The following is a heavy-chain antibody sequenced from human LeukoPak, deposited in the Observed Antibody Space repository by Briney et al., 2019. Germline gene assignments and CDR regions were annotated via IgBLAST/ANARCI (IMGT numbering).Heavy chain of an antibody. CDR3: AKGNSGSYFLRY. D-gene: IGHD1-26*01. Sequence: GGSLRLSCAASGFTVSSYGMHWVRQAPGKGLEWVAFIRYDGSNKYYADSVKGRFTISRDNSKNTLYLQMNSLRAEDTAVYYCAKGNSGSYFLRYWGQGTLVTVSS. V-gene: IGHV3-30*02. CDR1: GFTVSSYG. CDR2: IRYDGSNK. J-gene: IGHJ4*02.